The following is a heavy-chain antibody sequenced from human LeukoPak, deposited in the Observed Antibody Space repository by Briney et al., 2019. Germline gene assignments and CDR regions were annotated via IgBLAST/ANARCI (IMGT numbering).Heavy chain of an antibody. CDR2: IYSSGST. V-gene: IGHV4-4*07. CDR3: ARASISGPYEH. CDR1: GGSISSYY. J-gene: IGHJ4*02. Sequence: SETLSLSCTVSGGSISSYYWSWIRQPAGKGVEWIGRIYSSGSTNSNPSLKSRVTMSADTSNNQFSLTMSSVTAAYTAVCFCARASISGPYEHWGQGTLVNVPS. D-gene: IGHD1-26*01.